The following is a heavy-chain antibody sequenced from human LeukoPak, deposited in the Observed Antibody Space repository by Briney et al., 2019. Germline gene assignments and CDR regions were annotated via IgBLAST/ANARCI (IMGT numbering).Heavy chain of an antibody. CDR2: VYYSRTT. J-gene: IGHJ6*03. D-gene: IGHD2-15*01. V-gene: IGHV4-39*06. CDR3: ARGYCSGGSCYSHYYYNYMDV. CDR1: GGSISLIYYY. Sequence: PQTLSLTCSLSGGSISLIYYYWGWIRQPPGKAREWIGRVYYSRTTSYNPSLKSRVTISVDTSKIQCPLKLSSVTAADTAVYYCARGYCSGGSCYSHYYYNYMDVWGKGTTVTVSS.